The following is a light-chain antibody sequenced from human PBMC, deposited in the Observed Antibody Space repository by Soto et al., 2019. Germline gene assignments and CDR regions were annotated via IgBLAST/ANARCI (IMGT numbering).Light chain of an antibody. CDR3: QKYSSVPV. CDR2: AAS. Sequence: DIQMTQSPTSLSASVGDRVTITCRASQDIRNFVAWYQQKPGKAPKLLIYAASTLQSGVPSRFSGSGSGTDFTLTINSLHPEDGATYSCQKYSSVPVFGPGTKVEIK. CDR1: QDIRNF. V-gene: IGKV1-27*01. J-gene: IGKJ3*01.